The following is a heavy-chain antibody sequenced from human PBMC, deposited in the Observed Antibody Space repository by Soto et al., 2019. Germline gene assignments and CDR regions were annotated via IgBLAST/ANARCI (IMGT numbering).Heavy chain of an antibody. CDR2: IYHSGST. CDR3: ARYRRGTGWYYLDY. Sequence: SETLSLTCAVSGGSISSGGYSWSWIRQPPGKGLEWIGYIYHSGSTYYNPSLKSRVTISVDRSKNQFSLALTSVTAADTALYFCARYRRGTGWYYLDYWGQGILVTAPQ. V-gene: IGHV4-30-2*02. D-gene: IGHD6-19*01. CDR1: GGSISSGGYS. J-gene: IGHJ4*02.